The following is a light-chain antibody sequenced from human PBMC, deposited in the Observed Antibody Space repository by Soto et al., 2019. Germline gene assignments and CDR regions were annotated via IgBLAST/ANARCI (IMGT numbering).Light chain of an antibody. CDR1: QSLSTRS. CDR2: EAS. J-gene: IGKJ1*01. V-gene: IGKV3-20*01. Sequence: EIVLTQSPGTLSLSPGERLTLSCRTSQSLSTRSLAWYQQKPGQAPSLLIYEASTRAPGTPDRFSGSGSGTDFTLTVSRLEPEDFAVYYCQQYGRSVGFGQGTKVGIK. CDR3: QQYGRSVG.